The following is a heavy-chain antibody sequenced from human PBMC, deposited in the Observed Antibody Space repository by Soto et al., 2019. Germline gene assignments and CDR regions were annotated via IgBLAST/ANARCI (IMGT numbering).Heavy chain of an antibody. J-gene: IGHJ4*02. Sequence: GESLKISCKGSGYSFTSYWIGWVRQMPGKGLEWMGIIYPGDSNTRYSPSFQGQVTISADKSISTAYLQWSSLKASDTAMYYCARLFGSNTGSYPDPYSGQGTLVTVSA. V-gene: IGHV5-51*01. CDR1: GYSFTSYW. CDR3: ARLFGSNTGSYPDPY. CDR2: IYPGDSNT. D-gene: IGHD1-26*01.